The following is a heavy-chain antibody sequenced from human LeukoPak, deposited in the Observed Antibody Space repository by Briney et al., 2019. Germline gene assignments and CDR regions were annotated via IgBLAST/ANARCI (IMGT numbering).Heavy chain of an antibody. CDR1: GFTSSSYA. CDR2: ISYDGSNR. V-gene: IGHV3-30-3*01. CDR3: ARGAYSSSWFDAFDI. D-gene: IGHD6-13*01. Sequence: GGSLRLSCAASGFTSSSYAMHWVRQAPGKGLEWVAVISYDGSNRYYADSVKGRFTISRDNSKNTLYLQMNSLRAEDTAVYYCARGAYSSSWFDAFDIWGQGTMVTVSS. J-gene: IGHJ3*02.